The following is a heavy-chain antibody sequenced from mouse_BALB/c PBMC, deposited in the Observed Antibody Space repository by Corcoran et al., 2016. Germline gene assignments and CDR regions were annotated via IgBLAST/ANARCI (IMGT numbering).Heavy chain of an antibody. J-gene: IGHJ3*01. CDR1: GYSFTGYY. Sequence: EVQLQQSGPELVKPGASVKISCKASGYSFTGYYMHWVKQSHVKSLEWIGRINPYNGATSYNQNFKDKASLTVDKSSSTAYMELHSLTSEDSAVYYCARPLTTATAWFAYWGQGTLVTVSA. CDR3: ARPLTTATAWFAY. D-gene: IGHD1-2*01. CDR2: INPYNGAT. V-gene: IGHV1-26*01.